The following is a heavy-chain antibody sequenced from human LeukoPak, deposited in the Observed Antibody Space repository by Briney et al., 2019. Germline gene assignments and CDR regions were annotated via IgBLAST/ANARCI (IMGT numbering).Heavy chain of an antibody. V-gene: IGHV3-66*01. CDR2: IYSGGST. Sequence: GGSLRLSCAASGFTVSSNYMSWVRQAPGKGLEWVSVIYSGGSTYYADSVKGRFTISRDNSKNTLYLQMNSLRAEDTAVYYCAGGYNYDFWSAGGMDVWGQGTTVTVSS. CDR3: AGGYNYDFWSAGGMDV. D-gene: IGHD3-3*01. CDR1: GFTVSSNY. J-gene: IGHJ6*02.